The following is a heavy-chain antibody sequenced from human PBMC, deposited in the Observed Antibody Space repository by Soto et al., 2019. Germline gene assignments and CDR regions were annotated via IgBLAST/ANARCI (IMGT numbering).Heavy chain of an antibody. Sequence: SQTLSFTCAISGDSVSSNSAAWNWIRQSPSRGLEWLGRTYFRSKWYSDYAASVKSRITINPDTSKNQFSLHLNSVTPEDTAVYYCAREGLVATIRGIFPFDYWGPGTLVTVS. V-gene: IGHV6-1*01. D-gene: IGHD5-12*01. J-gene: IGHJ4*02. CDR2: TYFRSKWYS. CDR1: GDSVSSNSAA. CDR3: AREGLVATIRGIFPFDY.